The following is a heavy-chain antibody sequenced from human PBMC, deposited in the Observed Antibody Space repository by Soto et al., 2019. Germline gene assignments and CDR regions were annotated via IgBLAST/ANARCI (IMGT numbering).Heavy chain of an antibody. D-gene: IGHD1-7*01. CDR1: GYTFSNYA. J-gene: IGHJ4*02. CDR3: ARNNWNYLADY. Sequence: QVHLVQSGAEVKKPGASMKVSCKASGYTFSNYAMHWVRQAPGQRLEWMGWINAGNGNTKYSQRFQGRVTITRDTSASTGYMELSSLRSEDTAVYYCARNNWNYLADYWGQGTLVTVSS. V-gene: IGHV1-3*01. CDR2: INAGNGNT.